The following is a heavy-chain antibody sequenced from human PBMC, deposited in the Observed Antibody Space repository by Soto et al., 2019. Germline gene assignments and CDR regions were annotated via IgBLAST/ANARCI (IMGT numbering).Heavy chain of an antibody. V-gene: IGHV4-31*03. Sequence: QVQLQESGPGLMKPSQTLSLTCTVSGGSISSGGYYWSWIRQHPGKGLEWIGYIYYSGSTYYNPSLKSRVTISVDTSKNQFSLKLSSVTAADTAVYYCARARKRWLQLLIDYWGQGTLVTVSS. CDR1: GGSISSGGYY. D-gene: IGHD5-12*01. J-gene: IGHJ4*02. CDR3: ARARKRWLQLLIDY. CDR2: IYYSGST.